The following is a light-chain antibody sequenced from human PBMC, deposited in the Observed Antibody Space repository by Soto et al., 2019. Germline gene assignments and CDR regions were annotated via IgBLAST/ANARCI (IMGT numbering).Light chain of an antibody. Sequence: QSALTQPASVSGSPGQSITIACTGTNRDVGSYNLVSWYQQRPGEAPKLIISEVRNRPSGISYRFTGSKSGNTASLTISGLQAEDEADYYCSSYAGRNTVIFGGGTKLTVL. CDR1: NRDVGSYNL. V-gene: IGLV2-14*01. CDR3: SSYAGRNTVI. J-gene: IGLJ2*01. CDR2: EVR.